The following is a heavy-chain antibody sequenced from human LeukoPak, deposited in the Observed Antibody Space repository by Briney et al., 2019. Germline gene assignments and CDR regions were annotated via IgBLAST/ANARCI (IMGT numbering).Heavy chain of an antibody. V-gene: IGHV1-46*01. CDR2: INSIGGTT. CDR1: GYTFTSYY. Sequence: GASVKVSCKASGYTFTSYYIHWVRQAPGQGHEWMGIINSIGGTTDYAQKFQGRVTMTRDTSTSTVYMELSSLRSEDTAVYYCARQQGLQNLNFDYWGQGTLVTVSS. CDR3: ARQQGLQNLNFDY. J-gene: IGHJ4*02. D-gene: IGHD4-11*01.